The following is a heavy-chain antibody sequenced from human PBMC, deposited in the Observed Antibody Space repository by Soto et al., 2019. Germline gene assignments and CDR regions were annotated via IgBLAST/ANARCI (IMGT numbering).Heavy chain of an antibody. CDR3: AKPKGNYYGSGSYYYDAFDI. CDR2: IYYSGST. CDR1: GRPISSSKYY. D-gene: IGHD3-10*01. Sequence: SETLSLTCTFSGRPISSSKYYGSWLRQPPGKGLEWIGSIYYSGSTYYNPSLKSRVTISVDTSKNQFSLKLSSVTAADTAVYYCAKPKGNYYGSGSYYYDAFDIWGQGTMVT. V-gene: IGHV4-39*01. J-gene: IGHJ3*02.